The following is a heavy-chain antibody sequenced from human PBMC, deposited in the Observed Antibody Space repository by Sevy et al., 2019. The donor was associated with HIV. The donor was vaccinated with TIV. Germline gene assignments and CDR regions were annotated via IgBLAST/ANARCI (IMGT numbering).Heavy chain of an antibody. CDR3: ATNSRYYCGSTLYWAEGLSDP. V-gene: IGHV1-24*01. CDR2: FDPKHGER. CDR1: GNTLTELS. Sequence: ASVKVSCKVSGNTLTELSMHWVRQSPGKGLEWMGSFDPKHGERIYAQKFQGRISMTEDTSTDTAYMELSSLRSEETASNYCATNSRYYCGSTLYWAEGLSDPWGQGTLVTVSS. J-gene: IGHJ5*02. D-gene: IGHD2-2*01.